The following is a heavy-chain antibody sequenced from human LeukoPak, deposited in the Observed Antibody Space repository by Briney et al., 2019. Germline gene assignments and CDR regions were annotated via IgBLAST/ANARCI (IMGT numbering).Heavy chain of an antibody. CDR3: ARVRGGNFDY. D-gene: IGHD3-10*01. CDR1: GFTFSDYY. Sequence: GGSLRPSCVASGFTFSDYYMSWIRQAPGKGLEWVSYISGRNYTTYADSVKGRFIISRDNAKNSLFVQMNSLRAEDTAVYYCARVRGGNFDYWGQGTLVTVSS. CDR2: ISGRNYT. J-gene: IGHJ4*02. V-gene: IGHV3-11*05.